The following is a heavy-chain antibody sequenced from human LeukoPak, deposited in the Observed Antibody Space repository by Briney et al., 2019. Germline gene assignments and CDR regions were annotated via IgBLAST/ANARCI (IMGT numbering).Heavy chain of an antibody. CDR3: ASAPRGWSGYETAESFDA. D-gene: IGHD3-3*01. Sequence: PSETLSLTCTVSGGSISSGDYYWTWIRQPAGKGLEWIGRIYTSGSTNYNPSLKSRVTMSVDTSKNQFSLKLSSVTAADTAVYYCASAPRGWSGYETAESFDAWGQGTMVIVSS. CDR2: IYTSGST. V-gene: IGHV4-61*02. J-gene: IGHJ3*01. CDR1: GGSISSGDYY.